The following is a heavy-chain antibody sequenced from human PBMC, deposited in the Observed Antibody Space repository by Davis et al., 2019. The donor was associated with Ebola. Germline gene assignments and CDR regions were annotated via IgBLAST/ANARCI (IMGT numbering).Heavy chain of an antibody. J-gene: IGHJ4*02. V-gene: IGHV1-46*01. CDR3: ARGENVAAAGDY. CDR1: GYTFTSHA. CDR2: INPSGGST. D-gene: IGHD6-13*01. Sequence: SVPVSCMASGYTFTSHAMNWLRPPLGQGLEWMGIINPSGGSTSYAQKFQGRVTMTRDTSTSTVYMELSRLRSDDTAVYYGARGENVAAAGDYWGQGTLDTVSS.